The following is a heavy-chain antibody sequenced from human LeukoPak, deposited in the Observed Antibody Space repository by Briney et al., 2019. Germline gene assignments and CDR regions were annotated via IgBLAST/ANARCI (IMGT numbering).Heavy chain of an antibody. Sequence: PGGSLRLSCAASGFTFSDYYMSWIRQAPWKGLEWVSSISSSSSYIYYADSVKGRSTISRDNAKNSLYLQMNSLRAEDTAVYYCARWVGSYGYYYYMDVWGKGTTVTVSS. V-gene: IGHV3-11*06. CDR2: ISSSSSYI. CDR3: ARWVGSYGYYYYMDV. D-gene: IGHD1-26*01. J-gene: IGHJ6*03. CDR1: GFTFSDYY.